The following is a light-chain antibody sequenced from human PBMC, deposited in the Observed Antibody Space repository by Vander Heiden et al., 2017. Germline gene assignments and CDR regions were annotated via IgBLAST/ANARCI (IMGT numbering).Light chain of an antibody. CDR1: QGISSR. CDR3: QQANSFPPT. V-gene: IGKV1-12*01. CDR2: AAS. J-gene: IGKJ1*01. Sequence: DFQMPQPPSSVSASVGDRVPTTGRAGQGISSRLAWYQQKPVKAPKLLIYAASSLQSGVPSRLSRSRSGTDFTLTTSSLHPEDFATYYSQQANSFPPTFGQGTKVEIK.